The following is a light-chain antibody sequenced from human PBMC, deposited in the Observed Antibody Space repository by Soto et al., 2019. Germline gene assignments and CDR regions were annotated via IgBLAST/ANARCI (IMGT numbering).Light chain of an antibody. J-gene: IGKJ1*01. CDR1: QTVASNY. CDR2: GAS. CDR3: QQYTNSRWT. Sequence: ETVLTQSPGTLSLSPGERVTLSYRASQTVASNYFAWYQQRPGQAPRLLMNGASTRATGVPDRFSGSGSGTDFTLTISRLEPEDFAVYYCQQYTNSRWTFGQGTKVDIK. V-gene: IGKV3-20*01.